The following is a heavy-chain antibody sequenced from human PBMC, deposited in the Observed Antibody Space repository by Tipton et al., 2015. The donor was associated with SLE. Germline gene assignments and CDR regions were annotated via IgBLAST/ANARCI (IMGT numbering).Heavy chain of an antibody. V-gene: IGHV4-39*01. CDR3: AVNFYDSRTDTFDV. J-gene: IGHJ3*01. D-gene: IGHD3-10*01. CDR2: LYYSVDI. CDR1: VDSISRVIYY. Sequence: TLSLTCSVSVDSISRVIYYWGWIRQPPGKGLEWIGSLYYSVDIYSNPSLTSRATIFLDASKRQFSLNLNSVTAADSAVYYCAVNFYDSRTDTFDVWGPGAMVTVSS.